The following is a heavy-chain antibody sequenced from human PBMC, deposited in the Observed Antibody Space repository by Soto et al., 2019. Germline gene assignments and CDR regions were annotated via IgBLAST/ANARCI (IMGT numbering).Heavy chain of an antibody. CDR1: GYTFTSYD. CDR2: VNPNSGNK. J-gene: IGHJ5*02. Sequence: ASVKVSCKTSGYTFTSYDINFVRQAAGQGLEWIGWVNPNSGNKGYAQKFQGRVTLTTNTSISTAYMELSSLRSEDTAVYYCARATYYWDTKKHWLDPWGQGTLVTVSS. V-gene: IGHV1-8*01. CDR3: ARATYYWDTKKHWLDP. D-gene: IGHD3-10*01.